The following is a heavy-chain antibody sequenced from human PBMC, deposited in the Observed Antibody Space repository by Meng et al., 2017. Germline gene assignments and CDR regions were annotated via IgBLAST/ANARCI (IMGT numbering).Heavy chain of an antibody. J-gene: IGHJ4*02. D-gene: IGHD1-26*01. V-gene: IGHV4-31*03. CDR1: GGSISSGGYY. CDR3: ARDRDRVVGAMIFDY. CDR2: IYYSGST. Sequence: QGQLEGSGPGLVKPSQTLSLTCTVSGGSISSGGYYWSWIRQHPGKGLEWIGYIYYSGSTYYNPSLKSRVTISVDTSKNQFSLKLSSVTAADTAVYYCARDRDRVVGAMIFDYWGQGTLVTVSS.